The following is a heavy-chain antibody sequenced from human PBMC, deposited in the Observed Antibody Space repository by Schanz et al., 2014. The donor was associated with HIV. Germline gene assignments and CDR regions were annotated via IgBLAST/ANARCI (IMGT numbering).Heavy chain of an antibody. D-gene: IGHD2-15*01. J-gene: IGHJ4*02. V-gene: IGHV3-30*18. CDR1: GFTFNSYG. Sequence: QVQLVESGGGVVQPGRSLRLSCAASGFTFNSYGMHWVRQAPGKGLEWGEGKGDDGSNKKYADSVKGRFTISRDNSKNTLYLQMKSLRPEDTAVYYCAKFGRLLGNFDDWGQGTLVTVSS. CDR2: KGDDGSNK. CDR3: AKFGRLLGNFDD.